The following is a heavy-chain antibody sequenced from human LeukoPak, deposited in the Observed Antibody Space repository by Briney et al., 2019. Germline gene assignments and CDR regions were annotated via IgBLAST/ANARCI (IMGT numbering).Heavy chain of an antibody. J-gene: IGHJ4*02. CDR1: GYSISSGYY. Sequence: SETLSLTFIVSGYSISSGYYWGWVRQPPGKGLEWIGSFYQSDNTYYNPSLKSRVIILVDTSKNQFSLKLSSVTAADTAVYYCATQGRSSGWQNFDYWGQGTLVTVSS. D-gene: IGHD6-19*01. V-gene: IGHV4-38-2*02. CDR3: ATQGRSSGWQNFDY. CDR2: FYQSDNT.